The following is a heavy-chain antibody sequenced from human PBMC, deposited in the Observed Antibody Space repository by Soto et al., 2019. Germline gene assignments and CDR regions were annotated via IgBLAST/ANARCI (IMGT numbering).Heavy chain of an antibody. V-gene: IGHV3-30-3*01. Sequence: VQLVESGGGVVQPGRSLRLSCAASGFTFSSYAMHWVRQAPGKGLEWVAVISYDGSNKYYADSVKGRFTISRDNSKNTLYLQMNSLRAEDTAVYYCARGLGDVVVTAIGYWGQGTLVTVSS. CDR2: ISYDGSNK. D-gene: IGHD2-21*02. CDR3: ARGLGDVVVTAIGY. J-gene: IGHJ4*02. CDR1: GFTFSSYA.